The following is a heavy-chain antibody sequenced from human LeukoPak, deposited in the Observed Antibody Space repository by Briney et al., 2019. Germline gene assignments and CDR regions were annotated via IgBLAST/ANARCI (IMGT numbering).Heavy chain of an antibody. J-gene: IGHJ4*02. V-gene: IGHV4-34*01. Sequence: PSETLSLTCAVYGGSFSGYYWRWIRQPPGKGLEWIGEINHSGSTNYNPSLKSRVTISVDTSKNQFSLKLSSVTAADTAVYYCAGFGYCSSTSCSPFDYWGQGTLVTVSS. CDR2: INHSGST. D-gene: IGHD2-2*03. CDR1: GGSFSGYY. CDR3: AGFGYCSSTSCSPFDY.